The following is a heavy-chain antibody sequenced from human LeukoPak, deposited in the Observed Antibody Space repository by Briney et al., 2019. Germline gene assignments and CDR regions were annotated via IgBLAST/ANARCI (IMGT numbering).Heavy chain of an antibody. Sequence: SETLSLTCTVSGGSINNYYWSWIRHSPGEGLEWIGCIHYTGTTKYNPSLKSRVTISLDTSKNQFSLKLSSVTAADRAMYFCARDRVDDFTYMDVWGKGTTVTVSS. D-gene: IGHD1-1*01. V-gene: IGHV4-59*01. J-gene: IGHJ6*03. CDR3: ARDRVDDFTYMDV. CDR1: GGSINNYY. CDR2: IHYTGTT.